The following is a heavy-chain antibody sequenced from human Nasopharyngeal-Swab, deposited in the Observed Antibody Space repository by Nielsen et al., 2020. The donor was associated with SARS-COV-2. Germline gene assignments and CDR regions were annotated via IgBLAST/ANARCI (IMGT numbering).Heavy chain of an antibody. CDR2: ISSSGSTR. V-gene: IGHV3-48*03. D-gene: IGHD1-7*01. Sequence: GGSLRLSCAASGFTFSSYEMNWVRQAPGKGLEWVSYISSSGSTRYYADSVKGRFTISRDNAKNSLYLQMNSLRAEDTAVYYCARVGLGYNWNYFDPYYYYFMDFWGQGTPVTVSS. CDR3: ARVGLGYNWNYFDPYYYYFMDF. CDR1: GFTFSSYE. J-gene: IGHJ6*02.